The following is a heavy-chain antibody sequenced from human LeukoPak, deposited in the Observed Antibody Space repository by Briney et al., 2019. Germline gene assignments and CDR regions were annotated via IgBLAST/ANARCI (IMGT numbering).Heavy chain of an antibody. Sequence: PSETLSLTCIVSGGTLNSFYWSWIRQPPGRGLEWIGYVYYTGSTTYNPSLKSRLTMTADTSHNQFSLRLVSVTAADTAVYYCAGGQDIVVVPAVSQWFDPWGQGTLVTVSS. CDR1: GGTLNSFY. J-gene: IGHJ5*02. CDR2: VYYTGST. D-gene: IGHD2-2*01. V-gene: IGHV4-59*12. CDR3: AGGQDIVVVPAVSQWFDP.